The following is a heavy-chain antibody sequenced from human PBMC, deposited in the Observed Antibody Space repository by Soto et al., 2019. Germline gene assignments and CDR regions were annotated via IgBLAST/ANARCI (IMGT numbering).Heavy chain of an antibody. J-gene: IGHJ5*02. Sequence: ASVKXSCNASGYSFSSYFITWVRQAPGQGLEWMGWISPSSGETNYAQKFQGRVTVTTDTSTTTTYLELRSLKSDDTAVYYCARDWHPRFDPWGPGTLVTVSS. V-gene: IGHV1-18*01. CDR1: GYSFSSYF. CDR2: ISPSSGET. CDR3: ARDWHPRFDP.